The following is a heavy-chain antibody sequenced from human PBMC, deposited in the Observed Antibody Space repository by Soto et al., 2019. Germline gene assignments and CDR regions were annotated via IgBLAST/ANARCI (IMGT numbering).Heavy chain of an antibody. CDR1: GGSLTGYY. Sequence: QVQLQQWGAGLLKPSETLSLTCTVNGGSLTGYYWSWIRQPRGKGLEWIGEVKDGGSTNYSPSLRGRVSISADTSKNLFSLRLNSVTAADTAVYFCARGQEGIVATHWDQGALVTVSS. CDR2: VKDGGST. J-gene: IGHJ4*02. CDR3: ARGQEGIVATH. D-gene: IGHD5-12*01. V-gene: IGHV4-34*01.